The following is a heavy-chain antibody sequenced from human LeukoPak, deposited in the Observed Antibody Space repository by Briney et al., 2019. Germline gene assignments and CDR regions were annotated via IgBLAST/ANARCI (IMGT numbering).Heavy chain of an antibody. Sequence: PSETLSLTCTVSGGSISSYYWSWIRQPAGKGLEWIGRIYTSGSTNYNPSLKSRVTISVDTSKNQFSLKLSSVTAADTAVYYCARGRIAAAGRNRYNWFDPWGQGTLVTVSS. V-gene: IGHV4-4*07. D-gene: IGHD6-13*01. CDR1: GGSISSYY. CDR2: IYTSGST. CDR3: ARGRIAAAGRNRYNWFDP. J-gene: IGHJ5*02.